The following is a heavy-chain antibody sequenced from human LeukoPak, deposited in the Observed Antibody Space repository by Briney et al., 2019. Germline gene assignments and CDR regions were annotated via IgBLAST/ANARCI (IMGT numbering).Heavy chain of an antibody. CDR3: ARQATVRGVITPLYYFDY. Sequence: SETLSLTCTVSGGSISSSSYYWGWIRQPPGKGLEWIGSIYYSGSTYYNPSLKSRVTISVDTSKNQFSLKLSSVTAADTAVYYCARQATVRGVITPLYYFDYWGQGTLVTVSS. CDR1: GGSISSSSYY. D-gene: IGHD3-10*01. V-gene: IGHV4-39*01. CDR2: IYYSGST. J-gene: IGHJ4*02.